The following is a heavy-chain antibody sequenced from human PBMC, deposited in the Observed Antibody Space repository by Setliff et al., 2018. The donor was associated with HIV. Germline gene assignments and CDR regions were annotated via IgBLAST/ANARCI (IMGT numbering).Heavy chain of an antibody. J-gene: IGHJ4*02. V-gene: IGHV5-51*01. CDR2: IWPDDSDT. D-gene: IGHD3-3*01. CDR1: GYSFSNYW. Sequence: PGESLKISCKASGYSFSNYWVGWVRQMPGNGLEWVGLIWPDDSDTIYSPSFQGQVTLSADKSITTVYLQWNSLKAPDTAIYYCARLSKFYDFWTPNYRGQGTLVTVSS. CDR3: ARLSKFYDFWTPNY.